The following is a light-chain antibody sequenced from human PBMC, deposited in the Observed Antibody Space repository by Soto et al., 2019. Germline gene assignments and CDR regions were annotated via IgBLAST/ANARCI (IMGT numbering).Light chain of an antibody. CDR1: QSISSR. V-gene: IGKV1-5*03. Sequence: DIQMTQSPPTLSASVGDRVTITCRASQSISSRLAWYQQKPGRAPKLLIYKASSLESGVPSSFSGSGSGTEFTLTISSLQPDDFATYYCQQYNSYSSFGPGTKVDIK. J-gene: IGKJ3*01. CDR3: QQYNSYSS. CDR2: KAS.